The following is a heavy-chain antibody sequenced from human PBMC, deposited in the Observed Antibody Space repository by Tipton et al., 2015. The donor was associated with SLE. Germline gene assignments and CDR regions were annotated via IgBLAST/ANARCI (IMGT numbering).Heavy chain of an antibody. D-gene: IGHD2-21*01. J-gene: IGHJ5*02. Sequence: TLSLTCAVYGGSFSGYYWTWIRQPPGKGLEWIGEINHGGSTNYNPSLKSRVTISEDTSENQFSLKLTSVTAADTAIYYCVRGHPHIVVLIGGGWFDPWGQGTLVTVSS. CDR1: GGSFSGYY. V-gene: IGHV4-34*01. CDR3: VRGHPHIVVLIGGGWFDP. CDR2: INHGGST.